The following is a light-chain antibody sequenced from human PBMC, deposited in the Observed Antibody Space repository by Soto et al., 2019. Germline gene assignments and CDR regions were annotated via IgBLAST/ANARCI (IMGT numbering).Light chain of an antibody. CDR1: QSLLSRSDNKNY. J-gene: IGKJ4*01. CDR3: QQYYSTPT. Sequence: DIVMTQSPDSLAVSLGDRATINCKSSQSLLSRSDNKNYFGWYQQKPGQPPKLLISWASARGPGVPDRFSGSGSGTASTLTISSLQTEDVAVYYCQQYYSTPTFGGGTRVEIK. V-gene: IGKV4-1*01. CDR2: WAS.